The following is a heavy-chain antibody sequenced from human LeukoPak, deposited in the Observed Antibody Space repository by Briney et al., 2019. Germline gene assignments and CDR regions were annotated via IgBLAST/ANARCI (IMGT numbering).Heavy chain of an antibody. D-gene: IGHD3-3*01. CDR2: IYYSGST. J-gene: IGHJ3*02. V-gene: IGHV4-59*01. CDR1: GGSFSGYY. Sequence: SETLSLTCAVYGGSFSGYYWSWIRQPPGKGLEWIGYIYYSGSTNYNPSLKSRVTISVDTSKNQFSLKLSSVTAADTAVYYCARDSYDFWSGYGTSHAFDIWGQGTMVTVSS. CDR3: ARDSYDFWSGYGTSHAFDI.